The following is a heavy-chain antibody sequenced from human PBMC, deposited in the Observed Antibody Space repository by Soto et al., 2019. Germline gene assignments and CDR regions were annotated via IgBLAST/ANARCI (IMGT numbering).Heavy chain of an antibody. D-gene: IGHD3-16*01. CDR3: ARGPYYDLIWNYYYMDV. V-gene: IGHV4-59*08. Sequence: QVQLQESGPGLVKPSETLCLRCSVSGGSISGHYWSWVRQTPGKGLEWIGYMYYSGSTNYNPSLKSRVTISVDTSKNHFSRRLTSVTAADTAVYYCARGPYYDLIWNYYYMDVWGKGTTVTVSS. CDR1: GGSISGHY. CDR2: MYYSGST. J-gene: IGHJ6*03.